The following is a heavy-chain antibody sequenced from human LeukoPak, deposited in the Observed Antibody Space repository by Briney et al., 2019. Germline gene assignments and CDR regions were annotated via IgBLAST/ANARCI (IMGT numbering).Heavy chain of an antibody. CDR1: GGTFSSYA. J-gene: IGHJ3*02. D-gene: IGHD2-2*01. Sequence: ASVKVSCKASGGTFSSYAISWVRRAPGQGLEWMGRIIPILGIANYAQKFQGRVTITADKSTSTAYMELRSLRSDDTAVYYCASARGYCSSTSCQETIDAFGIWGQGTMVTVSS. CDR2: IIPILGIA. V-gene: IGHV1-69*04. CDR3: ASARGYCSSTSCQETIDAFGI.